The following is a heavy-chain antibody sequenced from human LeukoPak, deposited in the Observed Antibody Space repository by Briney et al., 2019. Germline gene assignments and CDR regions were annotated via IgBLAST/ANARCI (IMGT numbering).Heavy chain of an antibody. CDR3: AKDFSLGAGYFDY. V-gene: IGHV3-9*01. D-gene: IGHD3-10*01. Sequence: GRSLRLSCAASGFTFDDYAMHWVRQAPGKGLEWVSGISWNSGGIGYADSVKGRFTISRDNAKNSLYLQMNSLRAEDTALYYCAKDFSLGAGYFDYWGQGTLVTVSS. J-gene: IGHJ4*02. CDR2: ISWNSGGI. CDR1: GFTFDDYA.